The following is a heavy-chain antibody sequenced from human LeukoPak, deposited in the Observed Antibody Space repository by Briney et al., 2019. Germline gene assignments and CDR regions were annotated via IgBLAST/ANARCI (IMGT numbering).Heavy chain of an antibody. D-gene: IGHD3-9*01. V-gene: IGHV3-23*01. CDR3: AKGNGMRYFDWPHYFDY. CDR1: GFIFNNYW. Sequence: GGSLRISCAASGFIFNNYWMSWVRQAPGKGLEWVSAISGSGGSTYYADSVKGRFTISRDNSKNTLYLQMNSLRAEDTAVYYCAKGNGMRYFDWPHYFDYWGQGTLVTVSS. J-gene: IGHJ4*02. CDR2: ISGSGGST.